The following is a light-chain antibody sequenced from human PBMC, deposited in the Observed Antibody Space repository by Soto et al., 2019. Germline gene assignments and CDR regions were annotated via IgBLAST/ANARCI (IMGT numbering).Light chain of an antibody. V-gene: IGKV1-9*01. CDR1: QGITSY. CDR3: QQVDSYPYT. J-gene: IGKJ2*01. Sequence: DIQLTQSPSFLSASVGDRVTVTCRASQGITSYLAWYQQKPGQAPKLLIYAASTLQSGVPSRFSGGGSGTDFTLTISSLQPEDFANYYCQQVDSYPYTFGQGTTLEIK. CDR2: AAS.